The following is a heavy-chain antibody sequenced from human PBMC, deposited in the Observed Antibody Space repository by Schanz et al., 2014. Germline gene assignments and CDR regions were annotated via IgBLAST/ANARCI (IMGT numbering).Heavy chain of an antibody. Sequence: VQLVESGGGLVKPGDSLRLSCAASGFTFSSYTMKWVRQAPGKGLEWVSSISSTSTYLYYADSVKGRFTISRDSARNSLYLQMNSLRAEDTAVYYCAKHRHYADNNGYPGIDYWGQGTLVTVS. D-gene: IGHD3-16*01. J-gene: IGHJ4*02. V-gene: IGHV3-21*02. CDR3: AKHRHYADNNGYPGIDY. CDR1: GFTFSSYT. CDR2: ISSTSTYL.